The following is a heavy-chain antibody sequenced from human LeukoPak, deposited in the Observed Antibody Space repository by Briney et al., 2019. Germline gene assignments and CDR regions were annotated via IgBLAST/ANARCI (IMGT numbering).Heavy chain of an antibody. Sequence: SETLSLTCAVYGGSFSGYYWSWIRQPPGKGLEWIGEINHSGSTNYNPSLKSRVTISVYTSKNQFSLKLRSVTAADTAVYYCARGRGMVRGVIMTKYYYYMDVWGKGTTVTVSS. V-gene: IGHV4-34*01. CDR1: GGSFSGYY. D-gene: IGHD3-10*01. J-gene: IGHJ6*03. CDR3: ARGRGMVRGVIMTKYYYYMDV. CDR2: INHSGST.